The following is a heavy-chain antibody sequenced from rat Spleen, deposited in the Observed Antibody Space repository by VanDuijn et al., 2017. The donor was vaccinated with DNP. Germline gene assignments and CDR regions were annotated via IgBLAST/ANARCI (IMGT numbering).Heavy chain of an antibody. J-gene: IGHJ2*01. CDR1: GFTFSDYA. V-gene: IGHV5-7*01. Sequence: EVQLVESGGDLVQPGRSLKLSCAASGFTFSDYAMAWVRQSPKKGLEWVGSITYDGSSTDYRDSVKGRFTMSRDNAKSTLYLQMDSLRSEDTATYYCARPDYWGQGVMVTVSS. CDR2: ITYDGSST. CDR3: ARPDY.